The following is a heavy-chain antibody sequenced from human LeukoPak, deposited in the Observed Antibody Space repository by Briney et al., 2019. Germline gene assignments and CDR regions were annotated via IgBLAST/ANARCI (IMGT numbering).Heavy chain of an antibody. J-gene: IGHJ4*02. V-gene: IGHV3-15*01. CDR1: GFTFSNAW. CDR3: TTDLFVVAATNNFDY. D-gene: IGHD2-15*01. Sequence: GGSLRLSCAASGFTFSNAWMSWVRQAAGKGLEWVGRIKSKTDGGTTDYAAPVKGRFTISRDDSKNTLYLQTNSLKTEDTAVYYCTTDLFVVAATNNFDYWGQGTLVTVSS. CDR2: IKSKTDGGTT.